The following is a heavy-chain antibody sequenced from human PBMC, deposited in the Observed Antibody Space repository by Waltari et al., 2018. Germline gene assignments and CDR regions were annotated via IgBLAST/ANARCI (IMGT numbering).Heavy chain of an antibody. J-gene: IGHJ6*02. D-gene: IGHD6-13*01. V-gene: IGHV4-39*07. CDR2: IYYSGST. CDR3: AREGAAAAGTHHYYGMDV. Sequence: QLQLQESGPGLVKPSETLSLTCTVSAGSISSSSYYCGWLRKPPGKGLELIGSIYYSGSTYYNPSLKSRVTISVDTSKNQFSLKLSSVTAADTAVYYCAREGAAAAGTHHYYGMDVWGQGTTVTVSS. CDR1: AGSISSSSYY.